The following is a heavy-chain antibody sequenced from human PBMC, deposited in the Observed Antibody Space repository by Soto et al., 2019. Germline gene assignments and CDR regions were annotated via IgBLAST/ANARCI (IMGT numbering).Heavy chain of an antibody. J-gene: IGHJ2*01. CDR1: GGSFSGYY. D-gene: IGHD3-9*01. CDR2: INDRGSI. Sequence: QVQLQQWGAGPLRPLETLSLTCGVSGGSFSGYYWAWIRQSPGKGLEWIGGINDRGSINYNPSLKSRVSISVDTSKNHYSLKLRSVTAADTAVYYCARESHDILTGPPWVWYFDLWGRGTLVTVSS. V-gene: IGHV4-34*01. CDR3: ARESHDILTGPPWVWYFDL.